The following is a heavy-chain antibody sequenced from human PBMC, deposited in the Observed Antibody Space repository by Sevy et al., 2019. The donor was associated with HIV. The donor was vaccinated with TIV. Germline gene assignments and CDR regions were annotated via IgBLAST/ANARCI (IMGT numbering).Heavy chain of an antibody. J-gene: IGHJ4*02. V-gene: IGHV7-4-1*02. CDR2: INTNTGNP. CDR1: GYTFTSYA. D-gene: IGHD3-3*02. CDR3: ARPLRNIRGLFDY. Sequence: ASVTVSCKASGYTFTSYAMNWVRPAPGQGLERMGWINTNTGNPTYAQGFTGRFVFSLDTYVRTAYLQSSSLKAEDTAVYYCARPLRNIRGLFDYWGQGTLVTVSS.